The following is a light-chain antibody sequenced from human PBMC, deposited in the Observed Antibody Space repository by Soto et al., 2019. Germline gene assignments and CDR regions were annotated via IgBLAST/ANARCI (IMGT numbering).Light chain of an antibody. CDR2: DVT. CDR3: CSYAGSYTVV. J-gene: IGLJ1*01. Sequence: QSALTQPRSVSGSPGQSVTISCTGTSSDVGGYNYVSWYEQHPGKAPKLMIYDVTKRPSGVPYRFSGSKSGNTASLTISGLQAEDESDYCCCSYAGSYTVVFGTGTKVTVL. V-gene: IGLV2-11*01. CDR1: SSDVGGYNY.